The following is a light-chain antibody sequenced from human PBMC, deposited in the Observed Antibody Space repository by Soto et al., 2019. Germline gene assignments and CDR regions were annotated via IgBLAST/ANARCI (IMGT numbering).Light chain of an antibody. V-gene: IGKV2-30*01. CDR2: QDA. Sequence: DGVLTQSPLSLPVTLGQPASISCRSSQGLVFRDGNTFLSWIQQRPGQSPRPLIDQDAKRDSGDQDRLSGSGSGPGYTLRISRVEAEDVGRYYGLQATHWPLTFGGGTRLEI. CDR1: QGLVFRDGNTF. J-gene: IGKJ4*01. CDR3: LQATHWPLT.